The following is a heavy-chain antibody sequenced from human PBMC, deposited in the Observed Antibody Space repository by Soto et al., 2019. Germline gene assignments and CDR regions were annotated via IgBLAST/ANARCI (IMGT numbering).Heavy chain of an antibody. V-gene: IGHV1-18*01. Sequence: QVQLVQSGAEVKKPGASVTVSCKASGYTFTSDGISWVRQAPGQGLEWMGWISAYNGNTNYAQKLQDRVTMTTDTSTSTAYMELRSLRSDDTAVYYCARVRIGGYCSSTSCYRALYSYYGMDVLGQGTTVTVSS. CDR2: ISAYNGNT. D-gene: IGHD2-2*01. J-gene: IGHJ6*02. CDR1: GYTFTSDG. CDR3: ARVRIGGYCSSTSCYRALYSYYGMDV.